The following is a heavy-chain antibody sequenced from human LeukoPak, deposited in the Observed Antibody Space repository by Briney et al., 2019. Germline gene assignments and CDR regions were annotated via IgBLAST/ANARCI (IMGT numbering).Heavy chain of an antibody. CDR2: IYSGGST. V-gene: IGHV3-53*01. J-gene: IGHJ6*02. CDR3: ARDPVGPARGVITPYGMDV. D-gene: IGHD3-10*01. CDR1: GFTVSSNY. Sequence: GGSLRLSCAASGFTVSSNYMSWVRQAPGKGLEWVSVIYSGGSTYYADSVKGRFTISRDNSKNTLYLQMNSLRAEDTAVYYCARDPVGPARGVITPYGMDVWGQRTTVTVSS.